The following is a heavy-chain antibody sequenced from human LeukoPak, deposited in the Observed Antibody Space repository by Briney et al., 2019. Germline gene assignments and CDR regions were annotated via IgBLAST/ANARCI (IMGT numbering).Heavy chain of an antibody. Sequence: GESLKISCKGSGYSFSSYWFGWVRQMPGKGLEWMGIIYPGHSDTKYSPSFQGQVTMSADRSINTAYLQWSSLKASDTAIYYCARAPLDSSGNHWGVWFDPWGQGTLATVSS. J-gene: IGHJ5*02. V-gene: IGHV5-51*01. D-gene: IGHD3-22*01. CDR1: GYSFSSYW. CDR2: IYPGHSDT. CDR3: ARAPLDSSGNHWGVWFDP.